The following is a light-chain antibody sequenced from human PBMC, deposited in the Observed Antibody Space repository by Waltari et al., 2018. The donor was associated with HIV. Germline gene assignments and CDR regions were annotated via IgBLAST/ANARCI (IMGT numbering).Light chain of an antibody. CDR3: QQSYSTPRIT. CDR2: SAS. Sequence: DIQMTQSPSSLSASVRDRVTMTCRPRQRISSYLNWYQQKPRKAPKLLIYSASSMQSSVPSRFSGGVSGTDFTLTISSLQPEGFATYYGQQSYSTPRITFGHGTRLEIK. V-gene: IGKV1-39*01. CDR1: QRISSY. J-gene: IGKJ5*01.